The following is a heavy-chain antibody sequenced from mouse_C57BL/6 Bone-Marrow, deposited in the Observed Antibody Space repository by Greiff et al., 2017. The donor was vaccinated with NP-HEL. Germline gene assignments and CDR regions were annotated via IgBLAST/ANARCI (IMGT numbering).Heavy chain of an antibody. V-gene: IGHV1-85*01. CDR2: IYPRDGST. Sequence: QVQLKESGPELVKPGASVKLSCKASGYTFTSYDINWVKQRPGQGLEWIGWIYPRDGSTKYNEKFKGKVTLTLDTSSSTVYMELHSLTSEDAAVYFCATYDYDGNYAMDYWGQGTSVTVSS. CDR3: ATYDYDGNYAMDY. J-gene: IGHJ4*01. CDR1: GYTFTSYD. D-gene: IGHD2-4*01.